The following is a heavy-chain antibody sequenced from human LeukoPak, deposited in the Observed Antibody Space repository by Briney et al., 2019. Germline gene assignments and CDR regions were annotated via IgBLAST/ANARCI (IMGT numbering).Heavy chain of an antibody. CDR1: GYSFTSYW. D-gene: IGHD1-1*01. J-gene: IGHJ6*02. V-gene: IGHV5-51*01. CDR2: IYPGDSDT. CDR3: ARLPSVNSYYYYGMDV. Sequence: GESLKISCKGSGYSFTSYWIGWVRQIPGKGLEWMGIIYPGDSDTTYSPSFQGQVTIPADKSISTAYLQWSSLKASDTAMYYCARLPSVNSYYYYGMDVWGQGTTVTVSS.